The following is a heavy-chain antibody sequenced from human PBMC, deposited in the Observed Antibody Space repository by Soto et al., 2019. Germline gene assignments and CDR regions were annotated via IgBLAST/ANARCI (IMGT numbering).Heavy chain of an antibody. Sequence: SETLSLTCTVSGSSISSSGYYWGWIRQPPGRGLEWIESLYYNVGTYYNPSLKSRVTISADTSANQFSLLVNSVTAADTAIYYCATLPSRHWFDYWGQGALVTVSS. CDR2: LYYNVGT. CDR1: GSSISSSGYY. CDR3: ATLPSRHWFDY. V-gene: IGHV4-39*01. J-gene: IGHJ5*01.